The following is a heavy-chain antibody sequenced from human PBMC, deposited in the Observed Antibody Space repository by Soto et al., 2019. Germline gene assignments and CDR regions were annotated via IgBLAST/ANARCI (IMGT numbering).Heavy chain of an antibody. D-gene: IGHD4-17*01. V-gene: IGHV3-30*18. J-gene: IGHJ6*02. CDR2: ISYDGSNK. Sequence: QVQLVESGGGVVQPGRSLRLSCAASGFTFSSYGMHWVRQAPGKGLEWVAVISYDGSNKYYADSVKGRFTISGDNSKNTWYLQMNRLGAEDTAVYYCAKILQLGDYAYYYYGMDVWGQGTTVTVSS. CDR3: AKILQLGDYAYYYYGMDV. CDR1: GFTFSSYG.